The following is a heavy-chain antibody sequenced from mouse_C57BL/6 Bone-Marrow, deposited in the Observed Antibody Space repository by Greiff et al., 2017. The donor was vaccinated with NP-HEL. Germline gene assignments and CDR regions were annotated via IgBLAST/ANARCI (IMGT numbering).Heavy chain of an antibody. V-gene: IGHV5-4*01. D-gene: IGHD1-1*01. Sequence: EVKLVESGGGLVKPGGSLKLSCAASGFTFSSYAMSWVRQTPEKRLEWVATISDGGSYTYYPDNVKGRFTISRDNAKNNLYLQMSHLKSEDTAMYYCARDRAVVATYWYCDVWGTGTTVTVSS. CDR3: ARDRAVVATYWYCDV. CDR1: GFTFSSYA. J-gene: IGHJ1*03. CDR2: ISDGGSYT.